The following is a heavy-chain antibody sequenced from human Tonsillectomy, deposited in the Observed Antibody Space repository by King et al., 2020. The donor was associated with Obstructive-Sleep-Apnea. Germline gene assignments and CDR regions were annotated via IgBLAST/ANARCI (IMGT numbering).Heavy chain of an antibody. Sequence: DVQLVESGGGLVQPGGSLRLSCGASGFTFSTYSMNWVRQAPGKGLEWISYISSDSSITYYAESAKGRFTISRDNAKNSLYLQMNSLRAEDTAMYYCARDYISETYYYYYGMDVWGKGTTVTVSS. V-gene: IGHV3-48*04. J-gene: IGHJ6*04. CDR2: ISSDSSIT. CDR3: ARDYISETYYYYYGMDV. CDR1: GFTFSTYS. D-gene: IGHD3-9*01.